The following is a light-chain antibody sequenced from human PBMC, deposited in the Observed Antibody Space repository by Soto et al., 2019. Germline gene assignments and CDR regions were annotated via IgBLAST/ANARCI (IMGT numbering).Light chain of an antibody. Sequence: AWGEEKDNKTCLASQSISNHLYWYQQKPGKAPKLLIFAASSLQSGVPSRFSVTSSGPHFTLIISRLQPADSPTYYCRHRSRRLPTFRQGTKVDI. CDR2: AAS. V-gene: IGKV1-39*01. J-gene: IGKJ1*01. CDR3: RHRSRRLPT. CDR1: QSISNH.